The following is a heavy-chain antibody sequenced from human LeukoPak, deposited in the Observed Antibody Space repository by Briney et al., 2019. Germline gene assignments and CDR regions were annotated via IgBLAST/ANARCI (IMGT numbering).Heavy chain of an antibody. V-gene: IGHV3-30*04. J-gene: IGHJ4*02. CDR3: ARDQYSSSWYPDY. CDR1: GFTFSNYA. CDR2: TSYDGSNK. Sequence: GGSLRLSCAASGFTFSNYAMHWVRQAPGKGLEWLAVTSYDGSNKYYADSVKGRFTISRDNSKNSLYLQMNSLRAEDTAVYYCARDQYSSSWYPDYWGLGTLVTVSS. D-gene: IGHD6-13*01.